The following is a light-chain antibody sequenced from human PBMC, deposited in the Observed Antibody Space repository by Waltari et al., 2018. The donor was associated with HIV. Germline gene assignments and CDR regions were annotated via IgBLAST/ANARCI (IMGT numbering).Light chain of an antibody. Sequence: DVQMTQSPTSLSASVGDRVTITCRASQSVSTYLNWYQQKPGQAPKLLIYVASTFHRGVPSRFSGSGSGTEFTLTISSLQPEDVATYYCQQSYTIPPITFGQGTRLEIK. CDR2: VAS. CDR1: QSVSTY. J-gene: IGKJ5*01. V-gene: IGKV1-39*01. CDR3: QQSYTIPPIT.